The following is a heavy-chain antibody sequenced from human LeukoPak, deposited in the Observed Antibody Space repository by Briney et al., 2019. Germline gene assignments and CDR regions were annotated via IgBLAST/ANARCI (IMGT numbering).Heavy chain of an antibody. CDR3: ARDLPRGYSYGSLDY. Sequence: GGSLRLSCAPSGFTFSSYAMHWVRQAPGKGLEWVAVISYDGSNKYYADSVKGRFTISRDNSKNTLYLQMNSLRAEDTAVYYCARDLPRGYSYGSLDYWGQGPLVTVSS. CDR1: GFTFSSYA. CDR2: ISYDGSNK. J-gene: IGHJ4*02. D-gene: IGHD5-18*01. V-gene: IGHV3-30-3*01.